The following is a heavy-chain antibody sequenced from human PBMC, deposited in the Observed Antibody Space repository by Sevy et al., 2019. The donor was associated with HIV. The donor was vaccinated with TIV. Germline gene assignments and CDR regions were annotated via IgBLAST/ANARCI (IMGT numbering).Heavy chain of an antibody. D-gene: IGHD3-3*01. V-gene: IGHV3-11*01. J-gene: IGHJ5*02. Sequence: GGSLRLSCAASGFTFCNYYMNWIRQAPGKGLEWVSYISGTGNAKYYTDSVKGRFTISRDNAKNSLFLQMDSLRVEDTAVYYCARDPTYYDFWSGYYTCWFDPWGQGTLVTVSS. CDR2: ISGTGNAK. CDR3: ARDPTYYDFWSGYYTCWFDP. CDR1: GFTFCNYY.